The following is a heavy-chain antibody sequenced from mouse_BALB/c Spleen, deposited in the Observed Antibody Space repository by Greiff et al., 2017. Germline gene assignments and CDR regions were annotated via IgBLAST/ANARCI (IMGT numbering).Heavy chain of an antibody. V-gene: IGHV5-17*02. Sequence: EVQGVESGGGLVQPGGSRKLSCAASGFTFSSFGMHWVRQAPEKGLEWVAYISSGSSTIYYADTVKGRFTISRDNPKNTLFLQMTSLRSEDTAMYYCARLGNYDAMDYWGQGTSVTVSS. CDR1: GFTFSSFG. D-gene: IGHD2-1*01. CDR2: ISSGSSTI. CDR3: ARLGNYDAMDY. J-gene: IGHJ4*01.